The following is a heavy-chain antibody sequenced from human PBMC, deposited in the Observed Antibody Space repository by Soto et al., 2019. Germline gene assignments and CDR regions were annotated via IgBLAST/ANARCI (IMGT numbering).Heavy chain of an antibody. J-gene: IGHJ4*02. CDR1: GFTFNNYG. CDR2: VSKSDYT. D-gene: IGHD2-2*01. Sequence: GSLRLSCVVSGFTFNNYGINWVRQAPGKGLEWVSTVSKSDYTYYSDSVKGRFTISRDNAKNTVSLQMNTLRAEDTAVYYCAREDSIIIPAVSDFWGQGTLVTV. CDR3: AREDSIIIPAVSDF. V-gene: IGHV3-21*04.